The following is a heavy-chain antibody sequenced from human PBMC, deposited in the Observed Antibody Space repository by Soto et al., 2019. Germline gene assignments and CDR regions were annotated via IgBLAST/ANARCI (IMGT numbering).Heavy chain of an antibody. CDR2: IYYSGST. CDR3: ARQEDSYYYTMDV. V-gene: IGHV4-39*01. J-gene: IGHJ6*02. CDR1: GSSISSINYY. D-gene: IGHD2-15*01. Sequence: SETLSLTCTVSGSSISSINYYWGWIRQPPGKGLEWIGTIYYSGSTYYNPSLKSRVTISVDTSKNQFSLKLSSVTAADTAVYYCARQEDSYYYTMDVWGQGTTVTVSS.